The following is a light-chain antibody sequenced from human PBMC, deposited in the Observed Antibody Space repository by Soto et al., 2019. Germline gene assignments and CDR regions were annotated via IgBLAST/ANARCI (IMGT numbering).Light chain of an antibody. CDR1: QNVSTW. CDR3: QQGIRFPVT. CDR2: GAS. Sequence: EIQIAQSPCSVCGCLGDRVTVTCRASQNVSTWLTWYQQTPGKAPNLLIYGASTLPRGVPSRFSGSGSGTEFTLTISSLQPEDFAIYFCQQGIRFPVTFGPGTKVDIK. J-gene: IGKJ3*01. V-gene: IGKV1-12*01.